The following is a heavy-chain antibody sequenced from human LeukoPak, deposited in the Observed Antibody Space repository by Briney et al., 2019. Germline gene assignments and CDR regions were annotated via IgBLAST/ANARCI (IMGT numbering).Heavy chain of an antibody. CDR1: GFTFSSYA. Sequence: GGSLRLSCAASGFTFSSYAMHWVRQAPGKGLEWVAVISYDGSNKYYADSVKGRFTISRDNSKNTLYLQMNSLRAEDTAVYYCATHRAHFDYWGQGTLVAVSS. CDR2: ISYDGSNK. CDR3: ATHRAHFDY. J-gene: IGHJ4*02. V-gene: IGHV3-30-3*01.